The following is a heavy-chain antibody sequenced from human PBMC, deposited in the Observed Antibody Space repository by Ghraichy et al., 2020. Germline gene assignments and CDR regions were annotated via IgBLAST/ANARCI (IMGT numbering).Heavy chain of an antibody. CDR2: IYTSGST. V-gene: IGHV4-4*09. J-gene: IGHJ5*02. CDR1: GGSISSYY. CDR3: AREAVAGMGDWFDP. Sequence: SETLSLTCTVSGGSISSYYWSWIRQPPGKGLEWIGYIYTSGSTNYNPSLKSRVTISVDTSKNQFSLKLSSVTAADTAVYYCAREAVAGMGDWFDPWGQGTLVTVSS. D-gene: IGHD6-19*01.